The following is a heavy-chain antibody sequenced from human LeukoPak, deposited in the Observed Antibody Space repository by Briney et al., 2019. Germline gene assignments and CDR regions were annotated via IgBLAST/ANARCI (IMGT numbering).Heavy chain of an antibody. Sequence: SETLSLTCTVSGGSISLDYWSWIRQPPGKGLEWIGYIYYSGSTNYNPSLKSRVTISVDTSKNQFSLKLSSVTAADTAVCYCARGVGYYGDSCHVDVWGKGTTVTVSS. CDR3: ARGVGYYGDSCHVDV. D-gene: IGHD4-17*01. CDR2: IYYSGST. J-gene: IGHJ6*04. V-gene: IGHV4-59*01. CDR1: GGSISLDY.